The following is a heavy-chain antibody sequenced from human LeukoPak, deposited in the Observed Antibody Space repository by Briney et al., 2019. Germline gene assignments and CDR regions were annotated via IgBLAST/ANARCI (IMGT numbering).Heavy chain of an antibody. D-gene: IGHD5-24*01. V-gene: IGHV3-7*01. CDR1: GFTFSSYW. J-gene: IGHJ3*02. CDR3: ARDREMATIRGGDAFDI. CDR2: IKQDGSEK. Sequence: PGGSLRLSCAASGFTFSSYWMSWVRQAPGKGLEWVANIKQDGSEKYYVDSVKGRFTIPRDNAKNSLYLQMNSLRAEDTAVYYCARDREMATIRGGDAFDIWGQGTMVTVSS.